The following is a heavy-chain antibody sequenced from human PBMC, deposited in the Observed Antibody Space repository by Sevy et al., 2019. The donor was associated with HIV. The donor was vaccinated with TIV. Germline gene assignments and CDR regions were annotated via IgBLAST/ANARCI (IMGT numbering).Heavy chain of an antibody. D-gene: IGHD2-15*01. J-gene: IGHJ4*02. V-gene: IGHV3-15*01. CDR3: TTDHRRDGIVVVPFEH. CDR1: GFTFSNAW. CDR2: IRSKAGGGTT. Sequence: GGSLRLSCAASGFTFSNAWMSWVRQSPGKGLEWVGRIRSKAGGGTTDYATIVKGKFTISRDDSRDILYLQLNSLETEDTAVYYCTTDHRRDGIVVVPFEHWGQGTLVTVSS.